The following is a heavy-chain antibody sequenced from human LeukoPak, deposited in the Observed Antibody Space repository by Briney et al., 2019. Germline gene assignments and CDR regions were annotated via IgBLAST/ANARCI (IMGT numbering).Heavy chain of an antibody. D-gene: IGHD5-12*01. CDR2: IWYDGSDK. CDR3: ARGMGGYDSVDY. Sequence: GRSLRLSCAASGFTFSDYGIHWVRQAPGKGLEWVAVIWYDGSDKYYADSVKGRFTISRDNSKNTLYLQMNSLRAEDTAVYYCARGMGGYDSVDYWGQGTLVTVSS. V-gene: IGHV3-33*01. J-gene: IGHJ4*02. CDR1: GFTFSDYG.